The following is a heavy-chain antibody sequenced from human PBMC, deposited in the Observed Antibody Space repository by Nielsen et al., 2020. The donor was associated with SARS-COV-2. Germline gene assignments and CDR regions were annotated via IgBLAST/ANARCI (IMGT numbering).Heavy chain of an antibody. V-gene: IGHV1-69*06. J-gene: IGHJ3*02. CDR1: GGTFSSYA. CDR2: IIPIFGTA. Sequence: SEKVSCKASGGTFSSYAISWVRQAPGQGLEWMGGIIPIFGTANYAQKFQGRVTITADKSTSTAYMELSSLRSEDTAVYYCAREYCSGGSCYSAHDAFDIWGQGTMVTVSS. D-gene: IGHD2-15*01. CDR3: AREYCSGGSCYSAHDAFDI.